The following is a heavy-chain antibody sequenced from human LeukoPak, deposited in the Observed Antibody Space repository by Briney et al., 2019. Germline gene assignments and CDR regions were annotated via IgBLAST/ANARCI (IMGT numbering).Heavy chain of an antibody. J-gene: IGHJ4*02. Sequence: PGRSLRLSCTASGFTFGDYAMSWFRQAPGKGLEWVGFIRSKAYGGTTEYAASVKGRFTISRDDSKSIAYLQMNSLKTEDTAVYYCTRDRGYYYDSGGYYYPGPSINWGQGTLVTVSS. V-gene: IGHV3-49*03. D-gene: IGHD3-22*01. CDR1: GFTFGDYA. CDR3: TRDRGYYYDSGGYYYPGPSIN. CDR2: IRSKAYGGTT.